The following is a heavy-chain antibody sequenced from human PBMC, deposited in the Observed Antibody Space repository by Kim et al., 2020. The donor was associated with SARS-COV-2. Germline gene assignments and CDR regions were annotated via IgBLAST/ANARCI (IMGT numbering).Heavy chain of an antibody. J-gene: IGHJ6*02. CDR3: ARDGYYYGSGSYYYYYGMDV. V-gene: IGHV4-61*01. D-gene: IGHD3-10*01. Sequence: SETLSLTCTVSGGSVSSGSYYWSWIRQPPGKGLEWIGYIYYSGSTNYNPSLKSRVTISVDTSKNQFSLKLSSVTAADTAVYYCARDGYYYGSGSYYYYYGMDVWGQGTTVTVSS. CDR1: GGSVSSGSYY. CDR2: IYYSGST.